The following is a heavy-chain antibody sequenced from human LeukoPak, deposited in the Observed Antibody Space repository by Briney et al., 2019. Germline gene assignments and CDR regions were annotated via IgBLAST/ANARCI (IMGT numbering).Heavy chain of an antibody. CDR3: AKGKAAGLLDWFDP. V-gene: IGHV3-23*05. Sequence: PGGSLRLSCAASGFTFRDYTMAWVRQAPGKGLQWVASIVTSYVGTYYVDSVAGRFVVSRDNSKNILYLQMNRLRVKDTAMYFCAKGKAAGLLDWFDPWGPGTLVTVSS. CDR2: IVTSYVGT. CDR1: GFTFRDYT. J-gene: IGHJ5*02. D-gene: IGHD6-19*01.